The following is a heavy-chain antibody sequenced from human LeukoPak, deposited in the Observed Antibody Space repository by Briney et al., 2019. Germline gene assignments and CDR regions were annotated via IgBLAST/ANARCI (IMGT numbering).Heavy chain of an antibody. D-gene: IGHD5-12*01. Sequence: SETLCLTCSVSGASTRNYYWAWLRQPPGKPLEWIGQIYHSGTTHYNPSLKSRPSFSLDMSENQFSLKLTSVSAADTAVYYCARFRHDEGEVYPTYDYFDPWGQGTLVTVSS. CDR3: ARFRHDEGEVYPTYDYFDP. V-gene: IGHV4-59*01. J-gene: IGHJ5*02. CDR2: IYHSGTT. CDR1: GASTRNYY.